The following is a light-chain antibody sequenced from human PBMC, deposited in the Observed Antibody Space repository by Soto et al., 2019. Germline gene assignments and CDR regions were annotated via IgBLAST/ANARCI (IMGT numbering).Light chain of an antibody. Sequence: SYGLTQLFSVSVSHGQTARITGSGDVLPKQYVYWYQQRTGQAPVLLIYKDIERLSGIPERFSGSGSGTTVTLTITGVQPEDEAYYYCKSTDTSCTYVVFCGGTKAPVL. CDR1: VLPKQY. V-gene: IGLV3-25*02. CDR2: KDI. CDR3: KSTDTSCTYVV. J-gene: IGLJ2*01.